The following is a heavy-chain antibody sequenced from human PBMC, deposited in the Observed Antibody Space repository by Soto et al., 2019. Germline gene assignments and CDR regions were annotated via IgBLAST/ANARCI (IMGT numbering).Heavy chain of an antibody. J-gene: IGHJ5*02. CDR2: IYATGTT. D-gene: IGHD1-1*01. CDR1: GASISGYY. Sequence: PSETLSLTCTVSGASISGYYWSWIRKSAGKGLGWIGRIYATGTTDYNPSLKSRVMMSVDTSKKQFSLKLRSVTAADTAVYYCVRDGTKTLRDWFDPWGQGISVTAPQ. CDR3: VRDGTKTLRDWFDP. V-gene: IGHV4-4*07.